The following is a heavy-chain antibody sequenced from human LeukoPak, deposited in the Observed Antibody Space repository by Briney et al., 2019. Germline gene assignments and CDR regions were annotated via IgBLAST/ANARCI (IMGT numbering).Heavy chain of an antibody. CDR2: ISTYNGNT. D-gene: IGHD6-19*01. Sequence: EASVKVSCKASGYTFTIYGISWVRQAPGQGLQWMGWISTYNGNTNYAQKLQGRVTMTTDTSTGTAYMELRSLRSDDTAVYYCARDPGYSSGWTHSYYGMDVWGQGTTVTVSS. CDR1: GYTFTIYG. V-gene: IGHV1-18*01. CDR3: ARDPGYSSGWTHSYYGMDV. J-gene: IGHJ6*02.